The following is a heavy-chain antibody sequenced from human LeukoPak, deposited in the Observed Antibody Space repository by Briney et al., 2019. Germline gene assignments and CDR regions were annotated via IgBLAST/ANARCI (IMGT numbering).Heavy chain of an antibody. CDR2: ISSDGTTT. CDR3: AGRWSFDY. D-gene: IGHD2-15*01. Sequence: GGSLRLSCAVSGFTFSNDWMHWVRQAPGKGLVWVSRISSDGTTTNYADSVKGRFTISRDNAKNTLYLQMDSLRVEDTAVYYCAGRWSFDYWGKGTLVTVSS. J-gene: IGHJ4*02. CDR1: GFTFSNDW. V-gene: IGHV3-74*01.